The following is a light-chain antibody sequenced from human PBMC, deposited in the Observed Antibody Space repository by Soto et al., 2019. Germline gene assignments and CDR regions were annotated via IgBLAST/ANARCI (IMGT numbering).Light chain of an antibody. CDR3: QHRSNWPSVT. CDR1: QSVSSGY. CDR2: DAS. Sequence: EIVLTQSPGTLSLSPGERGTLSCRASQSVSSGYLAWYQQKPGQAPRLLIYDASSRATGIPDRFSGSGSGTHFTLTISSLQPEDFGVYYCQHRSNWPSVTFGGGTKVDIK. J-gene: IGKJ4*01. V-gene: IGKV3D-20*02.